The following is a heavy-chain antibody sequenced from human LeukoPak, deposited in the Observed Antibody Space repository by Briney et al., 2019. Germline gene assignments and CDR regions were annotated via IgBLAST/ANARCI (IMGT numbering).Heavy chain of an antibody. CDR1: GFTFSSYG. D-gene: IGHD3-3*01. V-gene: IGHV3-30*18. CDR2: ISYDGSNK. Sequence: GGSLRLSCAASGFTFSSYGMHWVRQAPGKGLEWVAVISYDGSNKYYADSVKGRFTISRDNSKNTLYLQMNSLRAEDTAVYYCAKVAWRATYYDFWSGPDYWGQGTLVTVSS. J-gene: IGHJ4*02. CDR3: AKVAWRATYYDFWSGPDY.